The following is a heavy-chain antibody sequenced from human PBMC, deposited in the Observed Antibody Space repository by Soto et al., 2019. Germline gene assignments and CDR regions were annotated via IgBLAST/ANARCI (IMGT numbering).Heavy chain of an antibody. J-gene: IGHJ5*02. Sequence: QVQLVQSGAEVKKTGSSVKVSCKISGGIFSRHAIDWVRQAPGQGLEWMGGIVPKLGTVIYAQNFQARVTISADXLTXTXXXXXXXXXXXXXXXXXXXXXXXXXXXXXXXXXHQFDDWGQGTLVTVSS. CDR2: IVPKLGTV. CDR3: XXXXXXXXXXXXXXXHQFDD. V-gene: IGHV1-69*01. CDR1: GGIFSRHA.